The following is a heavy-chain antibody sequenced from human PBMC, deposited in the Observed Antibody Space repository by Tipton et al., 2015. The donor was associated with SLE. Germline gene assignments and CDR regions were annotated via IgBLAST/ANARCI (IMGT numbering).Heavy chain of an antibody. J-gene: IGHJ4*02. D-gene: IGHD6-6*01. CDR3: ARGDSSSLSFDY. CDR1: GGSISSYY. Sequence: TLSLTCTVSGGSISSYYWSWIRQPPGKGLEWIGYIYYSGSTNYNPSLKSRVTISVDTSKNQFSLKLSSVTAADTAVYYCARGDSSSLSFDYWGQGTLVTVSS. CDR2: IYYSGST. V-gene: IGHV4-59*12.